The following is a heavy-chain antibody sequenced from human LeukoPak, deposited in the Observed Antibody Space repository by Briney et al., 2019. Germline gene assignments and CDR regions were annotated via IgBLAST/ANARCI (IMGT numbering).Heavy chain of an antibody. CDR2: MNPKSGTR. CDR1: GYTFNHYD. CDR3: AKGLRSDF. D-gene: IGHD3-16*02. J-gene: IGHJ4*02. Sequence: ASVKVPCKASGYTFNHYDVNWVRQAPGQGLEWMGWMNPKSGTRVYAQKFQGRVTMTSDSYINTAYMELTSLTSGDTAVYYCAKGLRSDFWGQGTLVIVSS. V-gene: IGHV1-8*01.